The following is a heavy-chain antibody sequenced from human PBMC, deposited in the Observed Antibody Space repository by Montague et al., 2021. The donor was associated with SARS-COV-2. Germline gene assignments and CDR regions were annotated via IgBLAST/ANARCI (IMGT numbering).Heavy chain of an antibody. Sequence: PALVKPTQALTLTCTFSGFSLSTSGMCMTWIRQPPGKALEWLARIDWDGDKYYNTSLKGRLTISKDTSKNLVVLTMTNMDPVDTATYYCARGPSDTYYYNGMDVGGRGTTVTVSS. CDR3: ARGPSDTYYYNGMDV. CDR1: GFSLSTSGMC. J-gene: IGHJ6*02. CDR2: IDWDGDK. V-gene: IGHV2-70*11.